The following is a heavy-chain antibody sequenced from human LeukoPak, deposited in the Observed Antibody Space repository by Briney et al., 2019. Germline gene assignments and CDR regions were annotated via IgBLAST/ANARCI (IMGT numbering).Heavy chain of an antibody. CDR2: INHSGST. J-gene: IGHJ5*02. CDR1: GFTFSSYD. D-gene: IGHD2-8*02. V-gene: IGHV4-34*01. CDR3: ARPGGSNWFDP. Sequence: PGGSLRLSCAVSGFTFSSYDMSWIRQPPGKGLEWIGEINHSGSTNYNPSLKSRVTISVDTSKNQFSLKLSSVTAADTAVYYCARPGGSNWFDPWGQGTLVTVSS.